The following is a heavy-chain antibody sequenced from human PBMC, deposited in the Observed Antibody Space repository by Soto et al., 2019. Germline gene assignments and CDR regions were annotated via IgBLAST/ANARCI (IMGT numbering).Heavy chain of an antibody. CDR3: ARIIHPSTGLEDIAMATIFDY. J-gene: IGHJ4*02. Sequence: ASVKVSCKASGYTFTGYYMHWVRQAPGQGLEWMGWINPNSGGTNYAQKFQGWVTMTRDTSISTAYMELSRLRSDDTAVYYCARIIHPSTGLEDIAMATIFDYWGQGTLVTVSS. CDR2: INPNSGGT. CDR1: GYTFTGYY. D-gene: IGHD5-18*01. V-gene: IGHV1-2*04.